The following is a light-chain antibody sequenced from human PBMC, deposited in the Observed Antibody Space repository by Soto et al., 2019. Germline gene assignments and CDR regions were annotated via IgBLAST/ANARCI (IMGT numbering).Light chain of an antibody. Sequence: DIQMTQSPSSLSASVGDRVTITCRASQSISRYLNWYQQKPGKAPKVLIYAASSLQSGVPSRFSGSGSGTGTDFNLTISSLQPEDSATYYWQHSYSSPYTFGQGTKLEIK. CDR3: QHSYSSPYT. CDR1: QSISRY. J-gene: IGKJ2*01. CDR2: AAS. V-gene: IGKV1-39*01.